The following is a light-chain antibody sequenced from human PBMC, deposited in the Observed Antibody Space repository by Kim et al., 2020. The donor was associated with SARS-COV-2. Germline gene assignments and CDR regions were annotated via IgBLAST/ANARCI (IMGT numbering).Light chain of an antibody. J-gene: IGKJ1*01. Sequence: DIQMTQSPSTLSASVGDRVTITCRASQSISSWLDWYQQKPGKAPKLLIYTASSLESGVPSRFSGSGSGTDFTLTISSLQPDDFATYYCQQSYSEWGFGQGTKVDIK. V-gene: IGKV1-39*01. CDR3: QQSYSEWG. CDR2: TAS. CDR1: QSISSW.